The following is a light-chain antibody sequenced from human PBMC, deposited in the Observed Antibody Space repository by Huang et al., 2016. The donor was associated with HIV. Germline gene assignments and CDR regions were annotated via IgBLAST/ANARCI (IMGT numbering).Light chain of an antibody. J-gene: IGKJ1*01. CDR1: QSVGSSD. CDR2: GTS. Sequence: EIVLTQSPGTLSLSPGERATLSCRASQSVGSSDLALYQQKPGQAPRLLIYGTSSRATGIPDRFSGSGSGTDFTLTITRLEPEDVAVYYCHQYGTSPRTFGQGTKVEIK. V-gene: IGKV3-20*01. CDR3: HQYGTSPRT.